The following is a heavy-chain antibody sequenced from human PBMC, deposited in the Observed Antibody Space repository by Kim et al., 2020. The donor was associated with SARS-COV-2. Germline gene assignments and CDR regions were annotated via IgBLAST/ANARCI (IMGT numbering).Heavy chain of an antibody. D-gene: IGHD6-13*01. CDR1: GYTFTSYG. V-gene: IGHV1-18*01. J-gene: IGHJ6*02. CDR2: ISAYNGNT. CDR3: ARDGSSWYLRPVYYYGMDV. Sequence: ASVKVSCKASGYTFTSYGISWVRQAPGQGLEWMGWISAYNGNTNYAQKLQGRVTMTTDTSTSTAYMELRSLRSDDTAVYYCARDGSSWYLRPVYYYGMDVWGQGTTVTVSS.